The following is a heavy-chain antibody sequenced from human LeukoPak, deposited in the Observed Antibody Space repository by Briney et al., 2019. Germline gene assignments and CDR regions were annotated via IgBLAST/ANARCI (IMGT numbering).Heavy chain of an antibody. J-gene: IGHJ3*01. Sequence: GGSLRLSCAASGFTFSNAWMNWVRQAPGKGLEWVDRIKSKSDGGTVEYAAPVEGRFTISRHDLRNMLFLQMNSLNTEDTAVYYCTSELRSLEWLLFSYALDVWGQGTMVTVSS. CDR3: TSELRSLEWLLFSYALDV. V-gene: IGHV3-15*07. CDR1: GFTFSNAW. CDR2: IKSKSDGGTV. D-gene: IGHD3-3*01.